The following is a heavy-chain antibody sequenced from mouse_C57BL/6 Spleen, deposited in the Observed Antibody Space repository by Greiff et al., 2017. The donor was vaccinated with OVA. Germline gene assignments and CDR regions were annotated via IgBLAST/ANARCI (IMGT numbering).Heavy chain of an antibody. D-gene: IGHD2-1*01. V-gene: IGHV1-64*01. Sequence: VQLQQPGAELVKPGASVKLSCKASGYTFTSYWMHWVKQRPGQGLEWIGMIHPNSGSTNYNEKFKSKATLTVDKSSSTAYMQLSSLTSEDSAVYYCARSGPYGNYGVDYWGQGTSVTVSS. CDR1: GYTFTSYW. J-gene: IGHJ4*01. CDR3: ARSGPYGNYGVDY. CDR2: IHPNSGST.